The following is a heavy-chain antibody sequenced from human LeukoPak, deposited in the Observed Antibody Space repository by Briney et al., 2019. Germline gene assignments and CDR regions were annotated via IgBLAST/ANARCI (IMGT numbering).Heavy chain of an antibody. D-gene: IGHD3-10*01. J-gene: IGHJ6*02. Sequence: GGSLRLSCAASGFTFSSYAMSWVRQAPGKGLEWVSAISGSGGSTYYADSAKGRVTISRENSKNTLYLQMNSLSAEDTAVYYCAKDRYYASGSPTRHYYGMDVWGQGTTVTVS. CDR2: ISGSGGST. CDR3: AKDRYYASGSPTRHYYGMDV. CDR1: GFTFSSYA. V-gene: IGHV3-23*01.